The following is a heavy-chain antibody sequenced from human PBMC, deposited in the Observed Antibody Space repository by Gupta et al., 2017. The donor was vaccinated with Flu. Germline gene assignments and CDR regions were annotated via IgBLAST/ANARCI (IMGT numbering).Heavy chain of an antibody. D-gene: IGHD3-10*01. CDR3: ARDLSMVRGVIPDNWFDP. V-gene: IGHV3-7*01. CDR2: INQDGSQK. Sequence: EVQLVESGGGLVQPGGSLRLSCAASGFTFNNYWMAWVRQAPGKGLEWVANINQDGSQKYYMDSAKGRFTIARDNAKNSLFLQMNSLRAEDAAVYYCARDLSMVRGVIPDNWFDPWGQGTLVTVSS. CDR1: GFTFNNYW. J-gene: IGHJ5*02.